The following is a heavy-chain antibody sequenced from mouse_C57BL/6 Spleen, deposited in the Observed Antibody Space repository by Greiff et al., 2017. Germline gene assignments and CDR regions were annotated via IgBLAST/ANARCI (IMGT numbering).Heavy chain of an antibody. J-gene: IGHJ4*01. Sequence: QVHVKQSGAELVKPGASVKLSCKASGYTFTSYWMHWVKQRPGQGFEWIGKIHPNSGSTNYNEKFKSKATLTVDKSSNTAYMQLSSLTSDDSAVYDCARGATDYAMDYWGQGTSVTVSS. CDR2: IHPNSGST. V-gene: IGHV1-64*01. CDR1: GYTFTSYW. D-gene: IGHD3-1*01. CDR3: ARGATDYAMDY.